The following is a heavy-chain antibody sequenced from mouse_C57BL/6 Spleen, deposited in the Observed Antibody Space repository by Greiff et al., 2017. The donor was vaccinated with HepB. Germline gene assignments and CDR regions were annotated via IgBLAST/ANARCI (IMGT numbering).Heavy chain of an antibody. J-gene: IGHJ2*01. Sequence: EVKLVESGGGLVKPGGSLKLSCAASGFTFSSYAMSWVRQTPEKRLEWVATISDGGSYTYYPDNVKGRFTISRDNAKNNLYLQMSHLKSEDTAMYYCARETGGDYWGQGTTLTVSS. CDR1: GFTFSSYA. V-gene: IGHV5-4*01. CDR2: ISDGGSYT. D-gene: IGHD4-1*01. CDR3: ARETGGDY.